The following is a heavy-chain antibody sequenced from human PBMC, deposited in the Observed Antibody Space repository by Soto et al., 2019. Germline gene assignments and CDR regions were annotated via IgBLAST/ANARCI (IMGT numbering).Heavy chain of an antibody. CDR2: IGYSGTT. J-gene: IGHJ5*02. CDR1: GGPIGSSGSH. Sequence: SETLSLTCTVSGGPIGSSGSHWGWIRQPPGKGLEWIGTIGYSGTTYYHPSLKSRVTISVDTSRNQFSLKLSSVTASDTAVYYCARGITMVRGVIILLSRPWFDPWGQGTLVNVSS. D-gene: IGHD3-10*01. CDR3: ARGITMVRGVIILLSRPWFDP. V-gene: IGHV4-39*01.